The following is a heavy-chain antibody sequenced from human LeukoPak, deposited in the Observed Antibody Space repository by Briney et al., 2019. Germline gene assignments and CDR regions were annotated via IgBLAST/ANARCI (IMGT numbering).Heavy chain of an antibody. J-gene: IGHJ4*02. V-gene: IGHV3-66*02. Sequence: GGSLRLSCAAYGFTVSTDNMSWVRQVPRKGLEWVSVVYSGNDGTNYADSVRGRFTISRDDSKNMVYLQMNNLRLEDAAVYYCTKRRRGYYDYWGQGTLVTVSS. CDR2: VYSGNDGT. D-gene: IGHD3-10*01. CDR3: TKRRRGYYDY. CDR1: GFTVSTDN.